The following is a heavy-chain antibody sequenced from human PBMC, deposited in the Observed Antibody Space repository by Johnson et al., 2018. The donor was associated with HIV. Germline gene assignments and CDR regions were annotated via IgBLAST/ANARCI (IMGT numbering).Heavy chain of an antibody. J-gene: IGHJ3*02. CDR2: ISYDGSNK. CDR1: GFTFSSYA. CDR3: ARGSHYYDSSELSFAFDI. D-gene: IGHD3-22*01. V-gene: IGHV3-30*04. Sequence: QVQLVESGGGVVQPGRSLRLSCAASGFTFSSYAMHWVRQAPGKGLEWVAFISYDGSNKYYADSVKGRFTISRDNSKNTLYLQMNSLRAEDTAVYYCARGSHYYDSSELSFAFDIWGQGTMVTVSS.